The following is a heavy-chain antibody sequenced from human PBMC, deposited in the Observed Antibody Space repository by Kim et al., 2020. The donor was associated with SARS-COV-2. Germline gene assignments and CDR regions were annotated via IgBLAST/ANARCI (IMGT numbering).Heavy chain of an antibody. CDR3: AREGRDGYNWPFDY. CDR2: IYYSGST. D-gene: IGHD5-12*01. Sequence: SETLSLTCTVSGGSISSGGYYWSWIRQHPGKGLEWIGYIYYSGSTYYNPSLKSRVTISVDTSKNQFSLKLSSVTAADTAVYYCAREGRDGYNWPFDYWGQGTLVPVSS. CDR1: GGSISSGGYY. J-gene: IGHJ4*02. V-gene: IGHV4-31*03.